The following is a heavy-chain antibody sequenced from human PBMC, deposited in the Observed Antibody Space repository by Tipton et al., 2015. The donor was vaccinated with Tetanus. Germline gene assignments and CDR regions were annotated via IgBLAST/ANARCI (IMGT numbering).Heavy chain of an antibody. J-gene: IGHJ6*02. Sequence: TLSLTCTVSGGSISSGGYYWSWIRQHSGKGLEWIGDIYYSGSTYYNPSLKSRVTMSIDASKNQFSLELTSVTAADTAVYYCARDFRERSGTYYSYYYTMDVWGQGTTVTVSS. V-gene: IGHV4-31*03. D-gene: IGHD1-26*01. CDR3: ARDFRERSGTYYSYYYTMDV. CDR2: IYYSGST. CDR1: GGSISSGGYY.